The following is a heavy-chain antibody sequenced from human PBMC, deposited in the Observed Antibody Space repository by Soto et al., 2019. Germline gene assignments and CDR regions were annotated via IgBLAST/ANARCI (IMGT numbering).Heavy chain of an antibody. CDR3: ARDLAAGDY. Sequence: QVQLVQSGAEVKKPGASVKLSCRTSGYTFTHYYIHWVRQAPGQGLEWLAIINPDSDSTNYAQDFHGRVTLTMDTSTTTVYMELSGLRAEDTAFFYCARDLAAGDYWGQGTLVTVSS. J-gene: IGHJ4*02. CDR1: GYTFTHYY. V-gene: IGHV1-46*01. CDR2: INPDSDST. D-gene: IGHD6-13*01.